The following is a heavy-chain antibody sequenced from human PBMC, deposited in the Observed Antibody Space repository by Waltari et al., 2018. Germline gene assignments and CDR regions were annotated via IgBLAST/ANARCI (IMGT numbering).Heavy chain of an antibody. CDR3: ARDRYEGY. Sequence: EVQLVASGGGLVQPGGSLSLSCAASGFTFSRSWMSWVRQAPGKGLEWVANIKQDGSEKYYVDSVKGRFTISRDNAKNSLYLQMNSLRAEDTAVYYCARDRYEGYWGQGTLVTVSS. CDR1: GFTFSRSW. D-gene: IGHD3-3*01. V-gene: IGHV3-7*04. J-gene: IGHJ4*02. CDR2: IKQDGSEK.